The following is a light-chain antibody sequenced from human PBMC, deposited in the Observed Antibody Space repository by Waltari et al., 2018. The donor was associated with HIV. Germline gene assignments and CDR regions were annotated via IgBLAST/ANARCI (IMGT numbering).Light chain of an antibody. CDR1: SGSIARNH. Sequence: FMLTQPHSVSESPGKTITISCTRSSGSIARNHVQWYQHRPATSPTAVAIDDKQGPSGVPDRVSATIDSSSNAAYLTISGLKTEDEADYYCQCNDPTNYVVFGGGTHLTVL. V-gene: IGLV6-57*01. CDR3: QCNDPTNYVV. CDR2: DDK. J-gene: IGLJ2*01.